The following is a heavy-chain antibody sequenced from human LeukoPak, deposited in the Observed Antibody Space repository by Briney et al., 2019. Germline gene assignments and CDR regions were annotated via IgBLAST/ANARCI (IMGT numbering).Heavy chain of an antibody. D-gene: IGHD2/OR15-2a*01. J-gene: IGHJ3*02. CDR2: IWYDGSNK. Sequence: PGGSLRLSCAASGFTFSSYGMHWVRQAPGKGLEWVAVIWYDGSNKYYADSVKGRFTISRDNSKNTLYLQMNSLRAEDTAVYYCAKERGFLPESDAFDIWGQGTMVTVSS. CDR3: AKERGFLPESDAFDI. CDR1: GFTFSSYG. V-gene: IGHV3-33*06.